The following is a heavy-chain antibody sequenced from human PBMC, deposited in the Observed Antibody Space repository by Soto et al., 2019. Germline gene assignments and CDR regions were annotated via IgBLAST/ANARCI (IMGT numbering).Heavy chain of an antibody. J-gene: IGHJ4*02. CDR3: AKCSSASCFKEGFDY. V-gene: IGHV3-23*01. D-gene: IGHD2-2*01. CDR1: GFTFSSYA. Sequence: GGSLRLSCAASGFTFSSYAMSLVRQAPGKGLEWVSGISGGGRTTYYADSVKGRFTISRDNSKNTLFLQMNSLTVGDTAVYYCAKCSSASCFKEGFDYWGQGTLVTVSS. CDR2: ISGGGRTT.